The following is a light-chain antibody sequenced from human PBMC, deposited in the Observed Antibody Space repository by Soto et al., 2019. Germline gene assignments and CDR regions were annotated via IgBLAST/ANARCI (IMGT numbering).Light chain of an antibody. CDR1: QGIITW. J-gene: IGKJ5*01. Sequence: DIQMTQSPSTLSASVGDRVTITCRASQGIITWWAGYQQNPGKAPKLLIYDASSLESGVPSRFSGSGSGTEFTLTISSLQPDDFATYYCQQYNSYSSITFGQGTRLEIK. CDR3: QQYNSYSSIT. CDR2: DAS. V-gene: IGKV1-5*01.